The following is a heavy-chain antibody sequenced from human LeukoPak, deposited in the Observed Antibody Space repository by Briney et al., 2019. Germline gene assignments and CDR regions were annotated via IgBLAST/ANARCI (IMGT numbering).Heavy chain of an antibody. Sequence: ASVKVSCKASGGTFSSYTISWVRQAPGQGLEWMGRIIPILGIANYAQKFQGRVTITADKSTSTAYMELSSLRSEDTAVYYCASLYCSSTSCYTGDYYYYMDVWGKGTTVTVSS. D-gene: IGHD2-2*02. CDR2: IIPILGIA. CDR1: GGTFSSYT. V-gene: IGHV1-69*02. CDR3: ASLYCSSTSCYTGDYYYYMDV. J-gene: IGHJ6*03.